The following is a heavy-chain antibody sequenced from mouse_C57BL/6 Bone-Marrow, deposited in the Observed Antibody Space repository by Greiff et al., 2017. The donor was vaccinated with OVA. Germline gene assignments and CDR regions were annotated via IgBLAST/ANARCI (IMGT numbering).Heavy chain of an antibody. CDR3: ASPLPYYAMDY. D-gene: IGHD2-1*01. CDR1: GYPFTSYG. Sequence: QVQLPQSGAELARPGASVTLSCTASGYPFTSYGISWVQQRTGQSLEWIGEIYTRSGNTYYTETFKGKATLTADKSSSTAYMELRSLTSEDSAVYFCASPLPYYAMDYWGQGTSVTVSA. CDR2: IYTRSGNT. V-gene: IGHV1-81*01. J-gene: IGHJ4*01.